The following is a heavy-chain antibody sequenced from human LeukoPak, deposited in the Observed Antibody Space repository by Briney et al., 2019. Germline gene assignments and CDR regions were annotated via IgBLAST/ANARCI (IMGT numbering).Heavy chain of an antibody. D-gene: IGHD6-13*01. Sequence: GGSLRLSCAASGFTFSSHWMHWVRQAPGKGLVWVSRINTDGTSTSYADSVKGRFTISRDNAKNTLYLQMNSLRAEDTAVYYCARVLIAATGRDWRGQGTLVTVSS. V-gene: IGHV3-74*01. J-gene: IGHJ4*02. CDR1: GFTFSSHW. CDR2: INTDGTST. CDR3: ARVLIAATGRDW.